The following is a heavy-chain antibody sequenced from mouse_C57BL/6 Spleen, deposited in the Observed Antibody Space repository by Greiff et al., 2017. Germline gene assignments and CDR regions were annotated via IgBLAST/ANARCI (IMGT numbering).Heavy chain of an antibody. V-gene: IGHV1-9*01. J-gene: IGHJ4*01. D-gene: IGHD2-14*01. CDR1: GYTFTGYW. CDR3: ASYGRYYYAMDY. Sequence: QVQLKESGAELMKPGASVKLSCKATGYTFTGYWIEWVKQRPGHGLEWIGEILPGSGSTNYNEKFKGKATFTADTSSNTAHMQLSSLTTEDSAIYYCASYGRYYYAMDYWGQGTSVTVSS. CDR2: ILPGSGST.